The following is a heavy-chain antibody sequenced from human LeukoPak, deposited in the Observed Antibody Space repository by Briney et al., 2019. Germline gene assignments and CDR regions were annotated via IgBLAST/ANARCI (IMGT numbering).Heavy chain of an antibody. CDR1: GYTFTIYG. CDR2: ISAYNGNT. J-gene: IGHJ4*02. Sequence: ASVKVSCKASGYTFTIYGISWVRQAPGQGLEWMGWISAYNGNTNYAQKLQGRVTMTTDTSTSTAYMELRSLRSDDTAVYYCAVGYSYGPPLFFDYWGQGTLVTVSS. V-gene: IGHV1-18*04. D-gene: IGHD5-18*01. CDR3: AVGYSYGPPLFFDY.